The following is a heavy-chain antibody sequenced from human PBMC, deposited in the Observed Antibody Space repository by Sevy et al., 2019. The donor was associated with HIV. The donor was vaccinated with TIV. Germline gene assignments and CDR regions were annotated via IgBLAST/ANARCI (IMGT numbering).Heavy chain of an antibody. D-gene: IGHD2-15*01. CDR3: ARDRVEGGYCSGGSCSPWYYYGMDV. CDR2: IYYSGST. J-gene: IGHJ6*02. Sequence: SETLSLTCTVSGGSISSGGYYWSWIRQHPGKGLEWIGYIYYSGSTYYNPSLKSRVTISVDTSKTQFSLKLSSVTAADTAVYYCARDRVEGGYCSGGSCSPWYYYGMDVWGQGTTVTVSS. V-gene: IGHV4-31*03. CDR1: GGSISSGGYY.